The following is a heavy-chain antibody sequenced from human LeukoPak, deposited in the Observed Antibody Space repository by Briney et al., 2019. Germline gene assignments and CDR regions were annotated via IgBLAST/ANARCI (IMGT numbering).Heavy chain of an antibody. CDR3: ARLGRETGYSSGWHYYYYYMDV. V-gene: IGHV3-20*04. D-gene: IGHD6-19*01. CDR2: INWNGGST. J-gene: IGHJ6*03. Sequence: GGSLRLSCAASGFTFDDYGMSWVRHAPGKGLEWVSGINWNGGSTGYADSVKGRFTISRDNAKNSLYLQMNSLRAEDTALYYCARLGRETGYSSGWHYYYYYMDVWGKGTTVTVSS. CDR1: GFTFDDYG.